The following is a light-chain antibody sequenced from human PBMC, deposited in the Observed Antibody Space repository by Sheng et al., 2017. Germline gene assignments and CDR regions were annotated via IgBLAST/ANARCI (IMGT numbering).Light chain of an antibody. CDR1: SSDVGSYNL. J-gene: IGLJ1*01. CDR3: CSYAGTHTPYV. CDR2: EGD. Sequence: QSALTQPASVSGSHGQSITISCTGTSSDVGSYNLVSWYQQYPGKAPKLIIYEGDERPSGVSNRFSGSKSGNTASLTISGLQAEDESYYYCCSYAGTHTPYVFGTGTKVTV. V-gene: IGLV2-23*01.